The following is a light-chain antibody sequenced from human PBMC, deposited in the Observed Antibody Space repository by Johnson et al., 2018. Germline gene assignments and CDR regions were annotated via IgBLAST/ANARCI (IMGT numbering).Light chain of an antibody. CDR2: ENN. J-gene: IGLJ1*01. V-gene: IGLV1-51*02. Sequence: QSVLTQPPSVSAAPGQKVTISCSGSSSNIGNNYVSWYQQLPGTAPKLLIYENNKRPSGIPDRFSGSKSGTSATLGITGLQTGDEADYYFGHGETGLRAGNVFGTGTKVTVL. CDR3: GHGETGLRAGNV. CDR1: SSNIGNNY.